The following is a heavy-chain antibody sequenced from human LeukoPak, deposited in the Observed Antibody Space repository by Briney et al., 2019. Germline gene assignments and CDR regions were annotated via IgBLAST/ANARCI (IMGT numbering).Heavy chain of an antibody. V-gene: IGHV1-69*04. Sequence: GASVKVSCKASGGTFSSYAVSWVQQAPGQGLEWMGRIIPILGIANYAQKFQGRVTITADKSTSTAYMELSRLRSEDTAVYYCARGPDSSSWYRGGAFDMWGQGTMVTVSS. CDR1: GGTFSSYA. J-gene: IGHJ3*02. D-gene: IGHD6-13*01. CDR2: IIPILGIA. CDR3: ARGPDSSSWYRGGAFDM.